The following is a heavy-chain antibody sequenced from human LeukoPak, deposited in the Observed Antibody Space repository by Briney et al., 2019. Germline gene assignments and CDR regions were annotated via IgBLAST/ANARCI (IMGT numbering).Heavy chain of an antibody. Sequence: GASVKVSCKASGGTFCSYAISWVRQAPGQGVEWMGGIIPIFGTAKYVQKFQGRVTITADEYTSTAYMDLSSLRSEDTAVYYCARGLGPLFWSGYYHEDYYYYYMDVWGKGTTVTVSS. CDR3: ARGLGPLFWSGYYHEDYYYYYMDV. D-gene: IGHD3-3*01. V-gene: IGHV1-69*01. J-gene: IGHJ6*03. CDR2: IIPIFGTA. CDR1: GGTFCSYA.